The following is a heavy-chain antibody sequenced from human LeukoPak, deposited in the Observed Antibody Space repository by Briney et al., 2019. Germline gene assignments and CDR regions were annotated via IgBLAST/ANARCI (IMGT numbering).Heavy chain of an antibody. Sequence: GGSLRISCQGSGYSFTNYWISWGRQMPGKGLEWGGRIKPSDSYTKYSPSFQGHGTILVDKSINTAYLQWRRLKAPDTAIYYCASRGSGSYLDFAYWGQGTVVTVSS. D-gene: IGHD3-10*01. CDR1: GYSFTNYW. J-gene: IGHJ4*02. CDR2: IKPSDSYT. CDR3: ASRGSGSYLDFAY. V-gene: IGHV5-10-1*01.